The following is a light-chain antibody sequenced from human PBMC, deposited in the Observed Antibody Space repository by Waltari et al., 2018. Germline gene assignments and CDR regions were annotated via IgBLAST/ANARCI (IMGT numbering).Light chain of an antibody. Sequence: DIKMTQSPSSLSASVGDRVTITYRASQSISRYLNWYQQKPGKAPKLLIYTTSSLQSGVPSRFSGSGSGTDFTLTISSLQPEDFATYYCQQSYSTPPYTFGQGTKLEIK. CDR2: TTS. V-gene: IGKV1-39*01. CDR1: QSISRY. J-gene: IGKJ2*01. CDR3: QQSYSTPPYT.